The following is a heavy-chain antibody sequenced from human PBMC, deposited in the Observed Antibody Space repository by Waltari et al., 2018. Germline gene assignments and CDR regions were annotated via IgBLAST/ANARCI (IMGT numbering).Heavy chain of an antibody. V-gene: IGHV1-69*01. Sequence: QVQLVQSGAEVKKPGSSVKVSCKASGGTFSSYAISWVRQAPGQGLEWMGGIIPIVGTANYAQKFQGRVTITADESTSTAYMELSSLRSEDTAVYYCARASIRAAEPSGAGYYYYYGMDVWGQGTTVTVSS. J-gene: IGHJ6*02. CDR2: IIPIVGTA. CDR1: GGTFSSYA. D-gene: IGHD6-25*01. CDR3: ARASIRAAEPSGAGYYYYYGMDV.